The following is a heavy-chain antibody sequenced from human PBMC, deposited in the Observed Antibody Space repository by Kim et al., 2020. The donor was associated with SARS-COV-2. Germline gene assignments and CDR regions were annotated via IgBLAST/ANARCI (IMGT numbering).Heavy chain of an antibody. CDR2: T. CDR3: ARDRGYYGMDV. D-gene: IGHD3-16*01. V-gene: IGHV4-4*02. Sequence: TNYNPSLKSRVTISVDKSKNQFSLKLSYVTAADAAVYYCARDRGYYGMDVWGQGTTVTVSS. J-gene: IGHJ6*02.